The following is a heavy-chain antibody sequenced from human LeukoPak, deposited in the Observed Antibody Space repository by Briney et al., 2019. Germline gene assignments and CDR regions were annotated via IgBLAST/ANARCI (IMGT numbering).Heavy chain of an antibody. Sequence: TGRSLRLSCAASGFTFTNYAMAWVRQAPGKGLEWVSAFSSAESFTSYADSVKGRFTISSDSSKNTLYLQMEGLRAEDTAVYYCVRRSRSGSGWFDYWGQGNLVTVSS. CDR2: FSSAESFT. CDR1: GFTFTNYA. CDR3: VRRSRSGSGWFDY. V-gene: IGHV3-23*01. J-gene: IGHJ4*02. D-gene: IGHD6-19*01.